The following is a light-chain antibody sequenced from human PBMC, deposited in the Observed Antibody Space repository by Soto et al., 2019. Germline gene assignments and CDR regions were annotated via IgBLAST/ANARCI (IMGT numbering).Light chain of an antibody. J-gene: IGKJ3*01. CDR1: QSVSANY. Sequence: VVLTQSPATLSLSPGERAILSCRANQSVSANYLAWYQQKPGQAPRLLIYGASSRATGIPDRFSGSGSGKDFTLTISRLEPEDFAVFYCHQYGSSPFTFGPGTKVDIK. CDR3: HQYGSSPFT. V-gene: IGKV3-20*01. CDR2: GAS.